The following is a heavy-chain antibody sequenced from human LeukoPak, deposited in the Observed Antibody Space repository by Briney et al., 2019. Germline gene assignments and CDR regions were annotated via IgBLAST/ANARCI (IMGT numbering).Heavy chain of an antibody. J-gene: IGHJ6*02. Sequence: ASVKVSCKASRGTFSNYAISWVRQAPGQGLERMGGIIPIFGTTNYAQKFQGRVTITANASTNTAYMELSILRSEDTAVYYCARGTSGYSYGYFYYYAMDVWGQGTTVTVSS. CDR2: IIPIFGTT. V-gene: IGHV1-69*13. CDR1: RGTFSNYA. D-gene: IGHD5-18*01. CDR3: ARGTSGYSYGYFYYYAMDV.